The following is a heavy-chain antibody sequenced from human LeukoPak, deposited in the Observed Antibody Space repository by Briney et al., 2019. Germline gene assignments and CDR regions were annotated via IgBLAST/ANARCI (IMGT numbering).Heavy chain of an antibody. CDR1: GGSISSYY. CDR3: ARGRPVGDWLSPPFDS. CDR2: IYYSGST. Sequence: SETLSLTCTVSGGSISSYYWSWIRQPPGKGLEWIGYIYYSGSTNYNPSLKSRVTISLDTSKNQFSLRLSSVTAPDTAFYYCARGRPVGDWLSPPFDSWGQGILVTVSS. J-gene: IGHJ4*02. V-gene: IGHV4-59*08. D-gene: IGHD3/OR15-3a*01.